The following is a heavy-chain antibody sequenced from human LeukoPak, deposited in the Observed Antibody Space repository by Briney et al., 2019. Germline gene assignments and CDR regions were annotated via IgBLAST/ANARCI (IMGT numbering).Heavy chain of an antibody. Sequence: ASVKVSCKASGCTFTSYYMHWVRQVPGQGLEWMGIINPSGDSTSYAQKFQGRVTMTRDMSTSTVYMELSSLRSEDTAVYYCARGVVWFGERSIPPSFDYWGQGTLVTVSS. CDR2: INPSGDST. D-gene: IGHD3-10*01. J-gene: IGHJ4*02. CDR3: ARGVVWFGERSIPPSFDY. CDR1: GCTFTSYY. V-gene: IGHV1-46*01.